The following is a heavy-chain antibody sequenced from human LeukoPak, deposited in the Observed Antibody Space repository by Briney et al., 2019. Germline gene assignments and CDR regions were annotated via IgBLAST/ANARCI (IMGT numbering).Heavy chain of an antibody. V-gene: IGHV3-30*04. Sequence: GGSLRLSCAASGFTFTRYAMYWVRQAPGKVLEGVALISCDGSNKYYADSVKGRFTISRDNSKNTVYLQMNSPRAEDTAVYYCARVGGDILSGHRTGYYYAMDVWGQGTTVTVSS. D-gene: IGHD3-9*01. CDR1: GFTFTRYA. J-gene: IGHJ6*02. CDR2: ISCDGSNK. CDR3: ARVGGDILSGHRTGYYYAMDV.